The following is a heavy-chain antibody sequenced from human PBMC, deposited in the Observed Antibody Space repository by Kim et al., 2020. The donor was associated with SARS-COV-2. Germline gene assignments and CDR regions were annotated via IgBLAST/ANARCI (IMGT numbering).Heavy chain of an antibody. D-gene: IGHD2-2*02. Sequence: YEGSNKYYADAVKGRFTISRDNSKNPLYLQMNSRRAEDTAVYYCAKDYTDWGQGTLVTVSS. CDR3: AKDYTD. CDR2: YEGSNK. V-gene: IGHV3-33*06. J-gene: IGHJ4*02.